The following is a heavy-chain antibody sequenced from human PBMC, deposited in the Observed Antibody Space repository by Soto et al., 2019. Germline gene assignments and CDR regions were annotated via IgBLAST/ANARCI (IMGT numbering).Heavy chain of an antibody. D-gene: IGHD2-2*01. Sequence: SQTLSLTCTVSGASASSATYYWNWIRHPPGKPLEWIGHTYYSGSTNYNSSLKSRVTISLETSNDHFSLKLGSVTAGDTAVYYCASTRGSNINYYYALDVWGPGTTVTVSS. V-gene: IGHV4-61*03. CDR2: TYYSGST. CDR1: GASASSATYY. J-gene: IGHJ6*02. CDR3: ASTRGSNINYYYALDV.